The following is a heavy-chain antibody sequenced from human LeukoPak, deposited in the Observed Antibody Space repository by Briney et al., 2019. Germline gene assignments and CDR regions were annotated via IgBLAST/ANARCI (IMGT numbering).Heavy chain of an antibody. CDR3: AREGRGRWYSSPIDY. V-gene: IGHV3-7*01. CDR2: IKQDGSEK. CDR1: GFTFSSYW. Sequence: PGGSLRLSCAASGFTFSSYWMSWVRQAPGKGLEWVANIKQDGSEKYYVDSVKGRFTISRDNAKNSLYLQMNSLRAEDTAVYYCAREGRGRWYSSPIDYWGQGTLVTVSS. D-gene: IGHD6-13*01. J-gene: IGHJ4*02.